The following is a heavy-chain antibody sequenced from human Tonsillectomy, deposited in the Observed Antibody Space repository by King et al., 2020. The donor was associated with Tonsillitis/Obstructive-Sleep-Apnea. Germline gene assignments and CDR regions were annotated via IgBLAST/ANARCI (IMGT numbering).Heavy chain of an antibody. CDR1: GYSFTNYW. V-gene: IGHV5-51*01. CDR2: IYPGDSDT. D-gene: IGHD2-2*01. J-gene: IGHJ6*03. CDR3: ARQIRGHCSSTSCYDYYYYMDV. Sequence: QLVQSGAEVKKAGESLKISCKGSGYSFTNYWIGWVRQMPGKGLEWMGIIYPGDSDTRYSPSFQGQVTISADKSISTAYLQWSSLKASDTAMYYCARQIRGHCSSTSCYDYYYYMDVWGKGTTVTVSS.